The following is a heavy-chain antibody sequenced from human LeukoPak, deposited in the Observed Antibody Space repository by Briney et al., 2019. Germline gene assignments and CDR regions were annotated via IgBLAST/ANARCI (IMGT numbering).Heavy chain of an antibody. J-gene: IGHJ3*02. CDR3: ARVIDRYCTGASCTAFDI. CDR2: ISSSSSYI. V-gene: IGHV3-21*01. CDR1: GFTFSSYS. Sequence: PGGSLRLSCAASGFTFSSYSTNWVRQAPGKGLEWVSSISSSSSYIYYADSVKGRFTISRDNAKNSLYLQMNSLRAEDTAVYYCARVIDRYCTGASCTAFDIWGQGTMVTVSS. D-gene: IGHD2-8*02.